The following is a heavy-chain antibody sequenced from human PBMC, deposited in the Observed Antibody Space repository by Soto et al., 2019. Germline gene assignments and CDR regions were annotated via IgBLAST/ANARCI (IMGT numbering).Heavy chain of an antibody. CDR1: GFTFSSYA. CDR3: AINGDYSNYAYFDY. Sequence: GGSLRLSCAASGFTFSSYAMSWVRQAPGKGLEWVSAISGSGGSTYYADSVKGRFTISRDNSKNTLYLQMNSLRAEDTAVYYCAINGDYSNYAYFDYWGQGTLVTVSS. D-gene: IGHD4-4*01. CDR2: ISGSGGST. J-gene: IGHJ4*02. V-gene: IGHV3-23*01.